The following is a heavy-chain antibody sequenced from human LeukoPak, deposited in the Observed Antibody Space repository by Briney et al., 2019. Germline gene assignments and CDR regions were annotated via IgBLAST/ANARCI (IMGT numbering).Heavy chain of an antibody. CDR2: IYSGGST. D-gene: IGHD6-13*01. Sequence: GGSLRLSCAASGFTFSSYSMNWVRQAPGKGLEWVSVIYSGGSTYYADSVKGRFTISRDNSKNTLYLQMNSLRAEDTAVYYCARGRAYSSSWYYFDYWGQGTLVTVSS. CDR1: GFTFSSYS. J-gene: IGHJ4*02. CDR3: ARGRAYSSSWYYFDY. V-gene: IGHV3-53*01.